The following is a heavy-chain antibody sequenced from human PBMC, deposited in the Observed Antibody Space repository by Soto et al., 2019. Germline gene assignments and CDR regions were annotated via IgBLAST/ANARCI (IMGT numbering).Heavy chain of an antibody. D-gene: IGHD5-12*01. CDR1: GFTSSSYS. CDR2: ISGSGAST. V-gene: IGHV3-23*01. J-gene: IGHJ5*02. Sequence: SLTLTCAASGFTSSSYSMNCVPHAPRKGPECLLPISGSGASTSYADPVTGRCTISRDNSKNTLYLQMNSLRAEDTAVYYCAKDYSKWLRINWFDPWGKGTLVTVPS. CDR3: AKDYSKWLRINWFDP.